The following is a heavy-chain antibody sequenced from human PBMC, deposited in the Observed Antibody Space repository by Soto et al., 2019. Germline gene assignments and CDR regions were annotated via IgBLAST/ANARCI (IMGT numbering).Heavy chain of an antibody. V-gene: IGHV3-33*01. CDR2: IWYDGSNK. CDR1: GFTFSSYG. CDR3: ARDSNRRGYSYGWYFDL. J-gene: IGHJ2*01. Sequence: QVQLVESGGGVVQPGRSLRLSCAASGFTFSSYGMHWVRQAPGKGLEWVAVIWYDGSNKYYADSVKGRFTISRDNSKNTLYLQMNSLRAEDTAVYYCARDSNRRGYSYGWYFDLWGRGTLVTVSS. D-gene: IGHD5-18*01.